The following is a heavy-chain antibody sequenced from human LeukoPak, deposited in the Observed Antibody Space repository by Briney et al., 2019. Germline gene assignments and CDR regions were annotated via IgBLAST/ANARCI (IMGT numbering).Heavy chain of an antibody. Sequence: ASVKVSCKASGYTFTSYGISWVRQAPGQGLEWMGWISAYNGNTNYAQKLQGRVTMTTDTSTSTAYMELRSLRSDDTAVYYCAGVYQLLYGNWFDPWGQGTLVTVSS. CDR1: GYTFTSYG. J-gene: IGHJ5*02. D-gene: IGHD2-2*02. CDR2: ISAYNGNT. V-gene: IGHV1-18*01. CDR3: AGVYQLLYGNWFDP.